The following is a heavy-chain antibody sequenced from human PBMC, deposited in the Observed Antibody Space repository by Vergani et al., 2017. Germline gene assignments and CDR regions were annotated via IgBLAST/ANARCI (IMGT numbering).Heavy chain of an antibody. V-gene: IGHV4-59*01. CDR3: AMNPYCGGDCYSDAFDI. Sequence: QVQLQESGPGLVKPSETLSLTCTVSGGSISSYYWRWIRQPPGKGLEWIGYIYYSGSTNYNPSLKSRVTISVDTSKNQFSLKLSSVTAADTAVYYCAMNPYCGGDCYSDAFDIWGQGTMVTVSS. D-gene: IGHD2-21*02. J-gene: IGHJ3*02. CDR1: GGSISSYY. CDR2: IYYSGST.